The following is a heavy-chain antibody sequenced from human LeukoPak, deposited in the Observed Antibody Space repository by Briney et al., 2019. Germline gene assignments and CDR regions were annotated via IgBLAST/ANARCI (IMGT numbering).Heavy chain of an antibody. D-gene: IGHD3-10*01. CDR1: GFTLINSA. J-gene: IGHJ5*02. V-gene: IGHV1-58*01. CDR3: AAGDTLVRGVIIPFAP. CDR2: IIVGSGQT. Sequence: SANVSCKASGFTLINSAVQWVRQARGHRLEWLGWIIVGSGQTRYAQKFQERVTITRDMSTSTAFLELSSLRSEDSAVYYCAAGDTLVRGVIIPFAPWGQGTLVTVSS.